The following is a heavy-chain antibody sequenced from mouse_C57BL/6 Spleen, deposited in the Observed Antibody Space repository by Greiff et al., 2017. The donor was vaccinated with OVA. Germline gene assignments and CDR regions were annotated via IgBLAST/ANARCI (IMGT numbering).Heavy chain of an antibody. CDR1: GYAFSSYW. Sequence: VQLQQSGAELVKPGASVKISCKASGYAFSSYWMNWVKQRPGKGLEWIGQIYPGDGDTNYNGKFKGKATLTADKSSSTAYMQLSSLTSEDSAVYFCARGHRGYYFDYWGQGTTLTVSS. D-gene: IGHD3-1*01. CDR2: IYPGDGDT. V-gene: IGHV1-80*01. CDR3: ARGHRGYYFDY. J-gene: IGHJ2*01.